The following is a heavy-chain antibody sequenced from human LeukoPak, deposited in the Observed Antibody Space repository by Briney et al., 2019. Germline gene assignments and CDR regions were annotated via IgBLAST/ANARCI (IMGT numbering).Heavy chain of an antibody. CDR1: GYTFTGYY. V-gene: IGHV1-2*02. J-gene: IGHJ3*02. CDR3: ARGWIQLLDLAFDI. CDR2: INPNSGGT. D-gene: IGHD5-18*01. Sequence: GASVKVSCKAPGYTFTGYYMHWVRQAPGQGLEWMGWINPNSGGTNYAQKFPGRVTMTRDASISTAYMELSRLISDDTAVYYCARGWIQLLDLAFDIWGQGTMVTVSS.